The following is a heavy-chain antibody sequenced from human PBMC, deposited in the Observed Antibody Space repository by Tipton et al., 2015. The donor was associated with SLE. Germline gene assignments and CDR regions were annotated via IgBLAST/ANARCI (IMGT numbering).Heavy chain of an antibody. J-gene: IGHJ4*02. D-gene: IGHD1/OR15-1a*01. CDR3: AKFEKTTDFYLDS. CDR2: ISGGGGST. Sequence: SLRLSCATSGFTFSSYALSWVRRAPGKGLEWVSAISGGGGSTYYADLVKGRFSISIDKPKKTLFLQMNSLRVDDTATYYCAKFEKTTDFYLDSWGQGTLVSVSS. V-gene: IGHV3-23*01. CDR1: GFTFSSYA.